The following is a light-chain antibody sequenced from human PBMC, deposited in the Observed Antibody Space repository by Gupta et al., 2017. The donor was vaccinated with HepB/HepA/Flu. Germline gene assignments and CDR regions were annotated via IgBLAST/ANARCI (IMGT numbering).Light chain of an antibody. CDR3: MQTLLHPWA. J-gene: IGKJ1*01. CDR1: QSLLHTNGDHY. Sequence: DVIMTQSPLSLIVTPGEQASISCRSSQSLLHTNGDHYLDWYLQNPVQSPQILIYLASNRSSGVPDRFSGSGPVTDFTLKISIVEADAVGVYYCMQTLLHPWAFGLGTKVEI. V-gene: IGKV2-28*01. CDR2: LAS.